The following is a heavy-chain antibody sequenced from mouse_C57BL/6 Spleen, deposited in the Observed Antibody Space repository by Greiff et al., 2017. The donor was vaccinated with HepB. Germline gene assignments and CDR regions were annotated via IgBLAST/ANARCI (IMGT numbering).Heavy chain of an antibody. J-gene: IGHJ1*03. V-gene: IGHV1-62-2*01. CDR2: FYPGSGSI. Sequence: QVQLQQSGAELVKPGASVKLSCKASGYTFTEYTIHWVKQRSGQGLEWIGWFYPGSGSIKYNEKFKDKATLTADKSSSTVYMELSRLTSEDSAVYFCARHEAFYYGSSYLWYFDVWGTGTTVTVSS. CDR1: GYTFTEYT. D-gene: IGHD1-1*01. CDR3: ARHEAFYYGSSYLWYFDV.